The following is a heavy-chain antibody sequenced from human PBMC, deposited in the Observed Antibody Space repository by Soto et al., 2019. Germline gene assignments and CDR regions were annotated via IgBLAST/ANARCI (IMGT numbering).Heavy chain of an antibody. CDR2: ITPNSGYT. D-gene: IGHD3-9*01. CDR3: ATSYDTGFDP. Sequence: QLQLTRSGGEARKPGASVRVSCAASGYKFSTYAISWLRQAPGQGLEWMGLITPNSGYTNYAQKFQGRLILTTDIPSSTAYMELTSLRYDDTAIYYCATSYDTGFDPWGQGTLVSVS. V-gene: IGHV1-18*01. J-gene: IGHJ5*02. CDR1: GYKFSTYA.